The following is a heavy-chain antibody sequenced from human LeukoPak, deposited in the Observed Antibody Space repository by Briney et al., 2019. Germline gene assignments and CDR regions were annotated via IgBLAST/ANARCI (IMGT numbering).Heavy chain of an antibody. Sequence: SGGSLRLSCAASGFTFSDYYMSWIRQAPGKGLEWVSYISSSGSTISYADSVKGRFTISRDNPKNSLYLQMNSLRAEDTAVYYCARDAITGMVGYNWFDPWGQGTLVTVSP. CDR1: GFTFSDYY. CDR3: ARDAITGMVGYNWFDP. D-gene: IGHD1-20*01. J-gene: IGHJ5*02. V-gene: IGHV3-11*01. CDR2: ISSSGSTI.